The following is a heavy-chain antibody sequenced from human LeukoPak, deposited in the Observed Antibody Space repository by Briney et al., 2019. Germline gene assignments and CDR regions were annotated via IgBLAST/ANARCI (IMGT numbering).Heavy chain of an antibody. CDR2: IYYSGST. V-gene: IGHV4-59*01. Sequence: PSETLSLTCTVSGGSISSYYWSWIRQPPGKGLEWIGYIYYSGSTNYNPSLKSRVTISVDTSKNQFSLKLSPVTAADTAVYYCARATSGYTAFNDYWGQGTLVTVSS. CDR1: GGSISSYY. CDR3: ARATSGYTAFNDY. J-gene: IGHJ4*02. D-gene: IGHD2-2*02.